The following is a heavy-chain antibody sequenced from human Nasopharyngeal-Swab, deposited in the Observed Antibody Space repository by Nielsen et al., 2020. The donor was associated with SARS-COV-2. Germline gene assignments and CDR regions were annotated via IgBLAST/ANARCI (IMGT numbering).Heavy chain of an antibody. CDR3: AGWITMIRGATFDI. CDR2: IIPIFGTA. D-gene: IGHD3-10*01. J-gene: IGHJ3*02. CDR1: AGTFSSYA. V-gene: IGHV1-69*13. Sequence: SVKVSCKASAGTFSSYAVSWVRQAPGQGLEWMGGIIPIFGTANYAQKLQGRVTITADESTSTAFMELSSLRSEDTAVYYCAGWITMIRGATFDIWGQGTMVTVSS.